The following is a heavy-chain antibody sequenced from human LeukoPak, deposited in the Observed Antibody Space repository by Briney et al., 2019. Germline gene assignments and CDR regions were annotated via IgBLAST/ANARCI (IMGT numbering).Heavy chain of an antibody. CDR2: INSDGSST. CDR1: GFTFSSYW. V-gene: IGHV3-74*01. J-gene: IGHJ4*02. CDR3: ARGRVRGDFDY. Sequence: PGGSLRLSCAASGFTFSSYWIHWVRQAPGKGLVWVSRINSDGSSTSYADSVKGGFTISRDNAKNTLYLQMNRLRAEDTAVYSCARGRVRGDFDYWGQGTLVTVSS. D-gene: IGHD3-10*01.